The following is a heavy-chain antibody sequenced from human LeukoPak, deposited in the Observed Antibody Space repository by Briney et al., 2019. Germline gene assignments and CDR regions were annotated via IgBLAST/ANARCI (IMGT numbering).Heavy chain of an antibody. V-gene: IGHV1-46*01. Sequence: ASVKVSCKASGYTFTGYYMHWVRQAPGQGLEWMGIINPSGGSTSYAQKFQGRVTMTRDMSTSTVYMELSSLRSEDTAVYYCAREGSSSSTPNWFDPWGQGTLVTVSS. D-gene: IGHD6-6*01. J-gene: IGHJ5*02. CDR3: AREGSSSSTPNWFDP. CDR2: INPSGGST. CDR1: GYTFTGYY.